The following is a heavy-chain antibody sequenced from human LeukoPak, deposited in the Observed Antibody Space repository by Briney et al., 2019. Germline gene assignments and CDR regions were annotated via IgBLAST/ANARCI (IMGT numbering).Heavy chain of an antibody. D-gene: IGHD5-12*01. J-gene: IGHJ6*03. Sequence: GASVKVSCKASGYTFTSYGISWVRQAPGQGLEWMGWISAYNGNTNYAQKFQGRVTMTTDTSTSTAYMEIRSLRSDDTAVYYCAGHTRKSRGYSGYDSGYYYYMDVWGKGTTVTVSS. CDR2: ISAYNGNT. V-gene: IGHV1-18*01. CDR3: AGHTRKSRGYSGYDSGYYYYMDV. CDR1: GYTFTSYG.